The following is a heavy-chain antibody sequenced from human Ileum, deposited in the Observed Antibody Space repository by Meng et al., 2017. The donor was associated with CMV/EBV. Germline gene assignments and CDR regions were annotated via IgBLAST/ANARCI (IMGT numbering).Heavy chain of an antibody. J-gene: IGHJ4*02. D-gene: IGHD3-3*01. CDR1: GFTFSSYA. Sequence: GESLKISCAASGFTFSSYAMSWVRQGPGKGLVWVTRMNSDGSSTYYADSVKGRFTISRDNSKNTLFLQMNSLRAEDTAVYYCAKEKGFRYLEWSSVRGQGTLVTVSS. CDR2: MNSDGSST. CDR3: AKEKGFRYLEWSSV. V-gene: IGHV3-23*01.